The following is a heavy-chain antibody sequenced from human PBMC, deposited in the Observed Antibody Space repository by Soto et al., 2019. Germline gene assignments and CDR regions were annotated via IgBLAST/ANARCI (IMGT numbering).Heavy chain of an antibody. Sequence: QVQLVQSGAEEKKPGASVKVSCKASGYTFTSYAMHWVRQAPGQRLEWMGWINAGNGNTKYSQKFQGRVTITRDTTASTDYMALSRVRSEDTAVYYCARAWVVVTAPDYWGQGTLVTVSS. CDR2: INAGNGNT. V-gene: IGHV1-3*05. J-gene: IGHJ4*02. CDR3: ARAWVVVTAPDY. D-gene: IGHD2-21*02. CDR1: GYTFTSYA.